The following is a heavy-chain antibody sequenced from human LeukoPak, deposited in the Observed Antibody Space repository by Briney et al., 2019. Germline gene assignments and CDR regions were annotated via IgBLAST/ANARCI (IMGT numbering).Heavy chain of an antibody. D-gene: IGHD3-3*01. J-gene: IGHJ6*03. CDR2: INPSGCST. V-gene: IGHV1-46*01. CDR3: ARAPYMITIFGVGDRYYYMDV. CDR1: GYTFTSYY. Sequence: ASVKVSCKASGYTFTSYYMHWVRQPPGQGLEWMGIINPSGCSTSYAQKFQGRVTMTRDTSTSTAYMELSSLRSEDTAVYYCARAPYMITIFGVGDRYYYMDVWGKGTTVTVSS.